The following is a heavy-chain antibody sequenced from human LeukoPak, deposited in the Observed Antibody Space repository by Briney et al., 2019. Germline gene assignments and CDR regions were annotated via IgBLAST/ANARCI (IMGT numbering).Heavy chain of an antibody. CDR2: ISYDGKNK. CDR3: ARDGAEVNPGWHRKYYYHGMDV. CDR1: GFTFSTNG. V-gene: IGHV3-30*03. D-gene: IGHD2-15*01. Sequence: GKSLRLSCAASGFTFSTNGIHWVRQAPGKGLEWVAVISYDGKNKSYTDSVKGRFTISRDNSKNTLYLQMNSLRVEDTAVYYCARDGAEVNPGWHRKYYYHGMDVWGQGTTVTVSS. J-gene: IGHJ6*02.